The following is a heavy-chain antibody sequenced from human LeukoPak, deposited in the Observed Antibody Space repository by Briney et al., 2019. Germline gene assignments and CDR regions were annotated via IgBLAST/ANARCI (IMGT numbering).Heavy chain of an antibody. V-gene: IGHV4-61*02. Sequence: PSETLSLTCTVSGGSISNGDYFWSWIRQPAGKGLEWVGRMSISGSSNYNPSLTSRVTISADTSKNQFFLRFNSVTAADTAMYYCAADPLWSAGAYWGQGTLVTVPS. J-gene: IGHJ4*02. CDR1: GGSISNGDYF. CDR2: MSISGSS. CDR3: AADPLWSAGAY. D-gene: IGHD3-10*01.